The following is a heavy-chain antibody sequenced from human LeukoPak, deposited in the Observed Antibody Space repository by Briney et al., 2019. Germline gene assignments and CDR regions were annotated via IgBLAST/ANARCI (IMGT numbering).Heavy chain of an antibody. J-gene: IGHJ6*04. Sequence: ASVNVSCKASGYTFTSYAMHWVRQAPGQRREWMGWINAGNGNTKYSQKFQGRVTITRDTSASTAYMELSSLRSEDTDVYYCARDIVVVPAVQEDGMDVWGKGTTVTVSS. V-gene: IGHV1-3*01. CDR1: GYTFTSYA. D-gene: IGHD2-2*01. CDR3: ARDIVVVPAVQEDGMDV. CDR2: INAGNGNT.